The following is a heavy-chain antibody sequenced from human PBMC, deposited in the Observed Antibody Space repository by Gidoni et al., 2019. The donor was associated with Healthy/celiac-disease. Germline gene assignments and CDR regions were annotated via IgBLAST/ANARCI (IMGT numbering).Heavy chain of an antibody. V-gene: IGHV3-23*01. J-gene: IGHJ4*02. Sequence: EVQLLASGGGLVQPGGSLSLSCAASGSTFSSYAMSWVRQAPGKGLEWVSAISGSGGSTYYADSVKGRFTISRDNSKNTLYLQMNSLRAEDTAVYYCAKDTMVRGVTFFDYWGQGTLVTVSS. CDR1: GSTFSSYA. CDR2: ISGSGGST. D-gene: IGHD3-10*01. CDR3: AKDTMVRGVTFFDY.